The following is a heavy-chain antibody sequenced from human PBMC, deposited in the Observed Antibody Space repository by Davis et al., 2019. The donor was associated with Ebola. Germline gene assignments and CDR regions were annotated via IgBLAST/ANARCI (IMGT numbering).Heavy chain of an antibody. V-gene: IGHV3-74*01. CDR1: GFTFSSYY. CDR2: VNGDGRTT. Sequence: PGGSLRLSCAGSGFTFSSYYIHWFRQVPGRGLVWVSRVNGDGRTTGYADSVKGRFTISRDNAKNTLYLQMNSLRAEDTAVNYCARGGTTVTTPLDYWGQGTLVTVSS. CDR3: ARGGTTVTTPLDY. J-gene: IGHJ4*02. D-gene: IGHD4-17*01.